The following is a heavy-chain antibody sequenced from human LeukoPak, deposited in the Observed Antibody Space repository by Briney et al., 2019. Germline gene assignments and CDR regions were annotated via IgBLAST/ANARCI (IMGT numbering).Heavy chain of an antibody. D-gene: IGHD2-2*02. CDR3: ARGFRLSAIEDWFDP. Sequence: ASVKVSCKASGYTFTAYYMHWVRQAPGQGLEWMGWITPNSGGTKYAQKLQGRVTMTRDTSISTVYMELSGLRSDDTAVYYCARGFRLSAIEDWFDPWGQGTLVTVSS. CDR1: GYTFTAYY. V-gene: IGHV1-2*02. CDR2: ITPNSGGT. J-gene: IGHJ5*02.